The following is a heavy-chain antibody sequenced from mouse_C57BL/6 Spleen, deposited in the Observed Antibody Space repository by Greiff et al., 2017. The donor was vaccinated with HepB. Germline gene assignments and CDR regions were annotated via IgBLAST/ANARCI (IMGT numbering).Heavy chain of an antibody. V-gene: IGHV1-82*01. Sequence: VKLVESGPELVKPGASVKISCKASGYAFSSSWMNWVKQRPGKGLEWIGRIYPGDGDTNYNGKFKGKATLTADKSSSTAYMQLSSLTSEDSAVYFCAREYYYGSMWFAYWGQGTLVTVSA. CDR3: AREYYYGSMWFAY. D-gene: IGHD1-1*01. CDR1: GYAFSSSW. CDR2: IYPGDGDT. J-gene: IGHJ3*01.